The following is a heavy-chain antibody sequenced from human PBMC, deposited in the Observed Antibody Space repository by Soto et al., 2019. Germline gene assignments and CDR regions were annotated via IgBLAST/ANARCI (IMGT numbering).Heavy chain of an antibody. V-gene: IGHV1-24*01. Sequence: SVKVSCKVSGYTLTELSMHWVRQAPGKGLEWMGGFDPEDGETIYAQKFQGRVTMTEDTSTDTAYMELSSLRSEDTAVYYCATYLLRFLEWSTFDPWGQGTLVTVSS. J-gene: IGHJ5*02. CDR2: FDPEDGET. D-gene: IGHD3-3*01. CDR1: GYTLTELS. CDR3: ATYLLRFLEWSTFDP.